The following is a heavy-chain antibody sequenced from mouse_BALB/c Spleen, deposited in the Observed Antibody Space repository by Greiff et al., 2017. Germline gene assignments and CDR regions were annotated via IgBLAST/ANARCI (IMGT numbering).Heavy chain of an antibody. CDR1: GFTFSSFG. V-gene: IGHV5-17*02. J-gene: IGHJ1*01. Sequence: DVMLVESGGGLVQPGGSRKLSCAASGFTFSSFGMHWVRQAPEKGLEWVAYISSGSSTIYYADTVKGRFTISRDNPKNTLFLQMTSLRSEDTAMYYCARRTEYFDVWGAGTTVTVSS. CDR3: ARRTEYFDV. CDR2: ISSGSSTI.